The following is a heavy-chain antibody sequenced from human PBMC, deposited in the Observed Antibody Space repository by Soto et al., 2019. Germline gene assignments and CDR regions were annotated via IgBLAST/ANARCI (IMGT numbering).Heavy chain of an antibody. V-gene: IGHV1-24*01. J-gene: IGHJ6*03. CDR1: GYTLTELS. Sequence: GASVKVSCKVSGYTLTELSMHWVRQAPGKGLEWMGGFDPEDGETIYAQKFQGRVTMTEDTSTDTAYMELSSLRSEDTAVYYCATLGIVVVPAAMDPSLYYYMDVWGKGTTVTVSS. CDR2: FDPEDGET. CDR3: ATLGIVVVPAAMDPSLYYYMDV. D-gene: IGHD2-2*01.